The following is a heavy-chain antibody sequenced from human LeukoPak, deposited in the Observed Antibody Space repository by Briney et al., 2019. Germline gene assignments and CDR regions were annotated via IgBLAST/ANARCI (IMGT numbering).Heavy chain of an antibody. D-gene: IGHD7-27*01. CDR3: ARELGAFDI. CDR2: ISSSSSYI. J-gene: IGHJ3*02. Sequence: PGGSLRLSCAASGFTFSSYTMNSVRQAPGKGLEWVSSISSSSSYIYYADSLKGRFTISRDNAKNSLYLQMNSLRAEDTAVYYCARELGAFDIWGQGTMVTVSS. V-gene: IGHV3-21*01. CDR1: GFTFSSYT.